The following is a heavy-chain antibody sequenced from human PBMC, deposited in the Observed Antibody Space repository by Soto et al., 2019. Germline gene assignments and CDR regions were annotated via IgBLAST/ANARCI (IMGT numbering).Heavy chain of an antibody. CDR2: INHSGST. V-gene: IGHV4-34*01. D-gene: IGHD3-10*02. CDR1: SGSFSGYH. CDR3: ARGGGPGYFVDY. J-gene: IGHJ4*02. Sequence: QVELQQWGAGLLKPSETLSLTCAVYSGSFSGYHWSWVRQPPGKGLEWIGEINHSGSTNCNPSLKRRVTISVDTSKNQFSLKLSSVTAADTAVYYCARGGGPGYFVDYWGQGTLVTVSS.